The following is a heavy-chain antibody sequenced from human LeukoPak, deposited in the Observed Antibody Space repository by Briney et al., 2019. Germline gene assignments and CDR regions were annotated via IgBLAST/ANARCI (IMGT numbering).Heavy chain of an antibody. D-gene: IGHD5-12*01. CDR1: GGSISSGDCY. CDR2: IYYSGST. Sequence: SETLSLTCTVSGGSISSGDCYWSWIRQPPGKGLEWIGYIYYSGSTYYNPSLKSRVTISVDTSKNQFSLKLSSVTAADTAVYYCARGGYDFGVDYWGQGTLVTVSS. CDR3: ARGGYDFGVDY. J-gene: IGHJ4*02. V-gene: IGHV4-30-4*08.